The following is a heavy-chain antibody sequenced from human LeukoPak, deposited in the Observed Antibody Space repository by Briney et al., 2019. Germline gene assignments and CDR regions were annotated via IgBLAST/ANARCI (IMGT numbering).Heavy chain of an antibody. D-gene: IGHD4-17*01. CDR3: ATRPSGDYPYFDY. V-gene: IGHV3-66*01. CDR1: GFTVNRKY. CDR2: IYSGGST. J-gene: IGHJ4*02. Sequence: GGSLRLSCVASGFTVNRKYMTWVRQAPGKGLEWVSVIYSGGSTNYADSVRGRFTISRDSSRNTLYLQMNSLRAEDTAVYYCATRPSGDYPYFDYWGQGTLVTVSS.